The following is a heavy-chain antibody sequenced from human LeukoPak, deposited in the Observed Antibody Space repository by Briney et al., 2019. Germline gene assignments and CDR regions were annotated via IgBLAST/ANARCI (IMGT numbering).Heavy chain of an antibody. D-gene: IGHD3-3*01. V-gene: IGHV1-18*01. Sequence: ASVKVSCKASGGTFSSYAISWVRQAPGQGLEWMGWISAYNGNTNYAQKLQGRVTMTTDTSTSTAYMELRSLRSDDTAVYYCARDSEYYDFWSGYYTGIDYWGQGTLVTVSS. J-gene: IGHJ4*02. CDR3: ARDSEYYDFWSGYYTGIDY. CDR2: ISAYNGNT. CDR1: GGTFSSYA.